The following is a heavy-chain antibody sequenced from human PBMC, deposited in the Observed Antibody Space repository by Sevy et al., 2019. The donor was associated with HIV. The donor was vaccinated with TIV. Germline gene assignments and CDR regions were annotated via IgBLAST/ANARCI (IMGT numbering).Heavy chain of an antibody. J-gene: IGHJ4*02. CDR3: ARDLEEWEQRYLGY. Sequence: GGSLRLSCAASGFTFSNFGMHWARQVPGGGLEWVAIIWYGGKNAYYADSVKGRFTISRDNSKNTLYLQMNNLRAEDTAVYYCARDLEEWEQRYLGYWGQGTLVTVSS. V-gene: IGHV3-33*01. CDR1: GFTFSNFG. CDR2: IWYGGKNA. D-gene: IGHD1-26*01.